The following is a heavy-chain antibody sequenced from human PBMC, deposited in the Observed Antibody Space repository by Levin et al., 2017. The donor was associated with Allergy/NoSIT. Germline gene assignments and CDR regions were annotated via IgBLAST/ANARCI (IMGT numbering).Heavy chain of an antibody. CDR3: AKKQGGTTGFSFDV. D-gene: IGHD1-14*01. Sequence: GESLKISCAASGFNFSIYSMNWVRQAPGKGLEWVSYIGSGSSTIYYADSVKGRFTVSRDNAKNSLYLQMNSLRVEDTAIYYCAKKQGGTTGFSFDVWGQGTMVTVSS. CDR2: IGSGSSTI. CDR1: GFNFSIYS. J-gene: IGHJ3*01. V-gene: IGHV3-48*04.